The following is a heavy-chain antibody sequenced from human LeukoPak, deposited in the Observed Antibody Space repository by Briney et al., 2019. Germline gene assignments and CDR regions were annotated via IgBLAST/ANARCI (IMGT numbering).Heavy chain of an antibody. CDR3: GKGGSGKYGGV. J-gene: IGHJ4*02. D-gene: IGHD2-8*02. V-gene: IGHV3-48*02. CDR2: ISSRSSTI. Sequence: GGSLTLPYALSGFTFNSYKIKWVGQAPGKGLEWVSYISSRSSTISYADSVKGRFTISRDNAKNSLYLQMNSLRDDDTAVYYCGKGGSGKYGGVWGQGTLVTVSS. CDR1: GFTFNSYK.